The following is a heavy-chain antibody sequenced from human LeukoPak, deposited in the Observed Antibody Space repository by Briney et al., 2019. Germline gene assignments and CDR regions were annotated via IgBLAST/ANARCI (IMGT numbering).Heavy chain of an antibody. V-gene: IGHV4-59*08. Sequence: SETLSLTCTVSGGSINTYYWSWIRQPPGKGLEWIGNIYYRGSTNYNPSLKSRVTISVDTSKNQFSLKLSSVTAADTAVYYCARQAPLERWLQTDAFDIWGQGTMVTVSS. CDR2: IYYRGST. CDR3: ARQAPLERWLQTDAFDI. D-gene: IGHD5-24*01. J-gene: IGHJ3*02. CDR1: GGSINTYY.